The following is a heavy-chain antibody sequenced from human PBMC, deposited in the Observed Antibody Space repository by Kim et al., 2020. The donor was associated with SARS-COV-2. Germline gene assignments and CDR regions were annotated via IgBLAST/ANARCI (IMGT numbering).Heavy chain of an antibody. J-gene: IGHJ4*02. Sequence: GGSLRLSCTASGFTFGDYAMSWVRQAPGKGLEWVGFIRSKAYGGTTEYAASVKGRFTISRDDSKSITYLQMNSLKTEDTAVYYCTTGYSSGWDFDYWGQGTMFTVSS. CDR2: IRSKAYGGTT. D-gene: IGHD6-19*01. CDR3: TTGYSSGWDFDY. V-gene: IGHV3-49*04. CDR1: GFTFGDYA.